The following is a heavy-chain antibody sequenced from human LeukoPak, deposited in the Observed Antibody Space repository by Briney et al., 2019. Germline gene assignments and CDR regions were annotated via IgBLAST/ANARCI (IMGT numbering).Heavy chain of an antibody. D-gene: IGHD6-6*01. J-gene: IGHJ5*02. CDR3: ARRGIAARDHWFDP. CDR2: NYPGYSYI. CDR1: GYSFTSYW. Sequence: GESLKISCKGSGYSFTSYWIGLVRPVPGKGLEWMGINYPGYSYIRYSPSFQGQVTISAEKPLSTSYLPWTSLKASDTAMYYCARRGIAARDHWFDPWGQGTLVTVFS. V-gene: IGHV5-51*01.